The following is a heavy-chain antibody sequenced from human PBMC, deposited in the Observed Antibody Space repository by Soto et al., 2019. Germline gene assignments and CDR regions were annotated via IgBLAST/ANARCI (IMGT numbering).Heavy chain of an antibody. CDR2: ISSNGGSI. V-gene: IGHV3-64D*06. D-gene: IGHD3-10*01. J-gene: IGHJ4*02. CDR1: GFAFYGFA. CDR3: VKGYGSGTYYVEYFDY. Sequence: GGSLRPSCSASGFAFYGFAMHWVRQAPGKGLEYVAAISSNGGSIYYVDSVKGRFTISRDNSKSTLYLQMSSLRPEDTAVYYCVKGYGSGTYYVEYFDYWGQGTLVTVSS.